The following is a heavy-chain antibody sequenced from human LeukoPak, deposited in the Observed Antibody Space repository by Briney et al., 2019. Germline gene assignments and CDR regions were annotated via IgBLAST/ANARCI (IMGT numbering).Heavy chain of an antibody. V-gene: IGHV3-23*01. Sequence: AGGSLRLSCAASGFTFRSYAMGWVRQAPGKGLEWVSAVSGSGSRTYYADSVKGRFTISRDNSKNTLYLQMNSLRDEDTAVYYCARANWDDEYIFDSWGQGTLVTVSS. CDR1: GFTFRSYA. J-gene: IGHJ4*02. CDR3: ARANWDDEYIFDS. D-gene: IGHD1-1*01. CDR2: VSGSGSRT.